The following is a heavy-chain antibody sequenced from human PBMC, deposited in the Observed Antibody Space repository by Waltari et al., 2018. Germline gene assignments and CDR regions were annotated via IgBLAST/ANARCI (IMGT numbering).Heavy chain of an antibody. CDR3: ATHLCVGAGGTDFDY. CDR1: GYTFASHA. CDR2: INTNTGNP. Sequence: QVHLVQSESELKKPGASVKVSCKASGYTFASHAMNWVRQAHGQGLEWKGWINTNTGNPSYAPGFTGRFVFSLDTAVSTAYLQINSLKPEDTAVYYCATHLCVGAGGTDFDYWGQGTLVTVSS. J-gene: IGHJ4*02. V-gene: IGHV7-4-1*02. D-gene: IGHD6-13*01.